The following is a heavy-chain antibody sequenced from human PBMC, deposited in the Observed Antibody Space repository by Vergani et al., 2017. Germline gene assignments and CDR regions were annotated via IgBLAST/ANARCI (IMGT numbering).Heavy chain of an antibody. V-gene: IGHV3-9*01. CDR2: ISWNSGSI. CDR1: GFTFDDYA. J-gene: IGHJ4*02. Sequence: EVQLVESGGGLVQPGGSLRLSCAASGFTFDDYAMHWVRQAPGKGLEWVSGISWNSGSIGYADSVKGRFTISRDNSKNTLYLQMNSLRAEDTAVYYCAAHPGGYDSSGPSQYWGQGTLVTVSS. D-gene: IGHD3-22*01. CDR3: AAHPGGYDSSGPSQY.